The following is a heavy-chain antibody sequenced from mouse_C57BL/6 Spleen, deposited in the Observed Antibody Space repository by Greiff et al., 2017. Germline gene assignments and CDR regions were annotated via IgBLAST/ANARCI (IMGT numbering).Heavy chain of an antibody. Sequence: EVQLQESGPELVKPGASVKIPCKASGYTFTDYNMDWVKQSHGKSLEWIGDINPNNGGTIYNQKFKGKATLTVDKSSSTAYMELRSLTSEDTAVYYCARRSYSNPYFDVWGTGTTVTVSS. CDR2: INPNNGGT. D-gene: IGHD2-5*01. V-gene: IGHV1-18*01. J-gene: IGHJ1*03. CDR1: GYTFTDYN. CDR3: ARRSYSNPYFDV.